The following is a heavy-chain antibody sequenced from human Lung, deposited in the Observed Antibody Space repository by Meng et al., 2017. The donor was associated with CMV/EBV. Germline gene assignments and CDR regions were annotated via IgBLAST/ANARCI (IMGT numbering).Heavy chain of an antibody. D-gene: IGHD3-16*01. V-gene: IGHV3-30-3*01. Sequence: GGSLRLSCSASGFTFSTYAMHWVRQAPGKGLEWVALISFDGSSKYFADSVKGRFTISRDSSKNTLYLQMNTLRTEDTAIYFCAREGVYFDYWGQGTLVTVDS. J-gene: IGHJ4*02. CDR1: GFTFSTYA. CDR3: AREGVYFDY. CDR2: ISFDGSSK.